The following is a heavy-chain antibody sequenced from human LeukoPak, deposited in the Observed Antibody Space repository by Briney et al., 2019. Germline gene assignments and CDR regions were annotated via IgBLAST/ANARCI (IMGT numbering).Heavy chain of an antibody. D-gene: IGHD6-13*01. Sequence: SVKVSCKASGGTFSSYAISWVRQAPGQGLEWMGGIIPIFGTANYAQKFQGRVTITADKSTSTAYMELRSLRSDDTAVYYCASIIAAAGGNWFDPWGQGTLVTVSS. V-gene: IGHV1-69*06. CDR3: ASIIAAAGGNWFDP. CDR2: IIPIFGTA. CDR1: GGTFSSYA. J-gene: IGHJ5*02.